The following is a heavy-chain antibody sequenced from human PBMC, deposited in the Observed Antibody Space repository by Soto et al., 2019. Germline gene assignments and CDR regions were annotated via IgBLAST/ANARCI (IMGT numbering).Heavy chain of an antibody. CDR3: AHRLSGYNWNGGYFDY. CDR1: GFSLTSRPMG. V-gene: IGHV2-5*02. CDR2: IYWDDDK. J-gene: IGHJ4*02. Sequence: QITLKESGPPRVKPTQTLTLTCTFSGFSLTSRPMGVGWIRQAPGKALEWLVVIYWDDDKRYSPSLKSRITITKDTSGNQVVLTMTNMDPVDTATYYCAHRLSGYNWNGGYFDYWGQGALVTVSS. D-gene: IGHD1-1*01.